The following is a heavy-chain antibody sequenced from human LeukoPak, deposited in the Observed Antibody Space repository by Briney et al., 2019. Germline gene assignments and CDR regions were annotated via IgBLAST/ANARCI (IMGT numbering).Heavy chain of an antibody. CDR1: GGSSSSSSYY. J-gene: IGHJ5*02. D-gene: IGHD3-3*01. CDR2: IYYSGST. CDR3: ARSYYDFWCGYYGDNWFDP. Sequence: SETLSLTCTVSGGSSSSSSYYWGWIRQPPGKGLEWIGSIYYSGSTYYNPSLKSRVTISVDTSKNQFSLKLSSVTAADTAVYYCARSYYDFWCGYYGDNWFDPWGQGTLVTVSS. V-gene: IGHV4-39*01.